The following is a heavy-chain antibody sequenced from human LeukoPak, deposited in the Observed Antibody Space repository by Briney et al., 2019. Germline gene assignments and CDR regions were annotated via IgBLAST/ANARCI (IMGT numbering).Heavy chain of an antibody. CDR2: IYHSGST. V-gene: IGHV4-4*02. CDR1: GGSISSSNW. Sequence: SETLSLTCAVSGGSISSSNWWSWVRQPPGKGLEWIGEIYHSGSTNYNPSLKSRVTISVDKSKDQFSLKLSSVTAADTAVYYCARGAHYYGSGVFDYWGQGTLVTVSS. CDR3: ARGAHYYGSGVFDY. D-gene: IGHD3-10*01. J-gene: IGHJ4*02.